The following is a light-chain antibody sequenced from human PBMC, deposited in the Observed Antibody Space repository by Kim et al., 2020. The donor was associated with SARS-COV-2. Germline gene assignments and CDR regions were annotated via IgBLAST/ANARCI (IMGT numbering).Light chain of an antibody. J-gene: IGLJ2*01. CDR3: QAWDSSTSK. CDR2: QDS. CDR1: KLGDKY. Sequence: SLSPGQTASITCSGDKLGDKYACWYQQKPGQSPVLVIYQDSKRPSGIPERFSGSNSGNTATLTISGTQAMDEADYYCQAWDSSTSKFGGGTQLNVL. V-gene: IGLV3-1*01.